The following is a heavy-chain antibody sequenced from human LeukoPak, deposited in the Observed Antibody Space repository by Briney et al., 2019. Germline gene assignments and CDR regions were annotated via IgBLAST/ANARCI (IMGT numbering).Heavy chain of an antibody. CDR2: ISGSGGST. D-gene: IGHD4-23*01. V-gene: IGHV3-23*01. J-gene: IGHJ4*02. CDR1: GFTFSSYA. Sequence: GGSLRLSCAASGFTFSSYAMSWVRQAPGKGLEWISAISGSGGSTYYADSVKGRFTISRDNSKNTLYLQMNSLRAEDTAVYYCAKAHYGGNILIDYWGQGTLVTVSS. CDR3: AKAHYGGNILIDY.